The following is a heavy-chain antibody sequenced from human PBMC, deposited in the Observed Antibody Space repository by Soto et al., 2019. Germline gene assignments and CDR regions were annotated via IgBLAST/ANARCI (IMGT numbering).Heavy chain of an antibody. D-gene: IGHD3-10*01. CDR2: ITSTSYI. Sequence: EMQLVESGGGLVKPGGSLSLSCAASGFTFSSYSMTWLRQAPGQGLEGVSSITSTSYIYYADSVKGRFTISRDNAKSSLELQMNSLRAEDTALYYCARGGSGSYSGDYWGQGTLVSVSS. CDR3: ARGGSGSYSGDY. CDR1: GFTFSSYS. J-gene: IGHJ4*02. V-gene: IGHV3-21*01.